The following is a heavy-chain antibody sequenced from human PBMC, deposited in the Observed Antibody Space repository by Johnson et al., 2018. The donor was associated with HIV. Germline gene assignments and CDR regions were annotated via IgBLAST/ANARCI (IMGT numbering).Heavy chain of an antibody. CDR2: IGTAGDT. D-gene: IGHD6-19*01. Sequence: VQLVESGGGLVQPGGSLRLSCAASGFTFSSYDMHWVRQATGKGLEWVSAIGTAGDTYYPGSVKGRFTISRDDSKNTAYLQLNSLRAEDTAVYYWAKDFGQQWLNDACDIWGQGTMVTVSS. CDR1: GFTFSSYD. CDR3: AKDFGQQWLNDACDI. J-gene: IGHJ3*02. V-gene: IGHV3-13*01.